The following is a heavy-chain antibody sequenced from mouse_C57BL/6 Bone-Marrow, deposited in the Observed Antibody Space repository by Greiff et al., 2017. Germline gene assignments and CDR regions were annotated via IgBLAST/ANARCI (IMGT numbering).Heavy chain of an antibody. D-gene: IGHD1-1*01. V-gene: IGHV1-5*01. CDR3: TPIIITTVVAQDY. J-gene: IGHJ2*01. CDR1: GYTFTSYW. CDR2: IYPGNSDT. Sequence: EVQRVESGTVLARPGASVKMSCKTSGYTFTSYWMHWVKQRPGQGLEWIGAIYPGNSDTSYNQKFKGKAKLTAVTSASTAYMELSSLTNEDSAVYYCTPIIITTVVAQDYWGQGTTLTVSS.